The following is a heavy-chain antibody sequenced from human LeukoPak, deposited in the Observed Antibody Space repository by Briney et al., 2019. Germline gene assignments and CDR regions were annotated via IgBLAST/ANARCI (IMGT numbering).Heavy chain of an antibody. CDR3: AREVSVDTALDRFDP. J-gene: IGHJ5*02. CDR2: ISSYSGSI. V-gene: IGHV3-48*01. CDR1: GFTFSSYS. D-gene: IGHD5-18*01. Sequence: GGSLRLSCAASGFTFSSYSMNWVRQAPGKGLEWVSYISSYSGSIYYADSVKGRFTISRDNAKNSLYLQMNSLRAEDTAVYYCAREVSVDTALDRFDPWGQGTLVTVSS.